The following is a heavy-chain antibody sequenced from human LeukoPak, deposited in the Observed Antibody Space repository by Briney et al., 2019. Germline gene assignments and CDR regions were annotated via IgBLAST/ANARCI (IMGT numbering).Heavy chain of an antibody. CDR3: ARPIDSSGYLSPYTINHFDH. CDR1: GYTFTSYG. V-gene: IGHV1-18*01. D-gene: IGHD3-22*01. J-gene: IGHJ4*02. CDR2: ISAYNGNT. Sequence: ASVKVSCKASGYTFTSYGISWVRQAPGQGLEWMGWISAYNGNTNYAQKFQGRVTMTTDTSTSTAYMELRSLRSDDTAVYYCARPIDSSGYLSPYTINHFDHWGQGTLVTVSS.